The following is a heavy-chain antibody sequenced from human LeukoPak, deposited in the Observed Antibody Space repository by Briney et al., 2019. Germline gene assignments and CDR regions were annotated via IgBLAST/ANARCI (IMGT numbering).Heavy chain of an antibody. J-gene: IGHJ4*02. CDR2: IYYSGST. CDR1: GGSISSYY. CDR3: ASAYGSGFYYFDY. V-gene: IGHV4-59*08. D-gene: IGHD3-10*01. Sequence: SETLSLTCTVSGGSISSYYWSWIRQPPGKGLEWIGYIYYSGSTNYNPSLKSRVTISVDTSKNQFSLKLSSVTAADTAVYYCASAYGSGFYYFDYWGQGTLVTVSS.